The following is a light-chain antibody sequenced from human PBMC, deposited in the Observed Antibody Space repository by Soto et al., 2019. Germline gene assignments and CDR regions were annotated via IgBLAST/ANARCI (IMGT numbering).Light chain of an antibody. CDR3: QNHGTT. J-gene: IGKJ1*01. CDR2: AAS. CDR1: QSVTNSE. V-gene: IGKV3-20*01. Sequence: FVLTQSPGNLSLSPGERVTLSCKVSQSVTNSELAWYQQKPGRSRRLLIYAASSRATGIPDRFSGGGSGTDFTLTISRLEPEDSAVYYCQNHGTTFGQGTKV.